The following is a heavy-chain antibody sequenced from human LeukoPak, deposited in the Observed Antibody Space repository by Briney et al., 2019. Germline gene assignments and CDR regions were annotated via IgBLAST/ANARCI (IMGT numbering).Heavy chain of an antibody. Sequence: GGSLRLSCAASGFTFDDYAMHWVRQAPGKGLEWVSGISWNSGSIGYADSVKGRFTISRDNAKNSLYLQMNSLRAEDTALYYCAKEKTDILTGLEFDYWGQGTLVTVSS. CDR1: GFTFDDYA. CDR2: ISWNSGSI. CDR3: AKEKTDILTGLEFDY. J-gene: IGHJ4*02. D-gene: IGHD3-9*01. V-gene: IGHV3-9*01.